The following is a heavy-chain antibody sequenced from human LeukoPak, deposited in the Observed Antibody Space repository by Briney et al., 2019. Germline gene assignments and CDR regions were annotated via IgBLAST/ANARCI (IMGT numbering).Heavy chain of an antibody. V-gene: IGHV4-39*07. D-gene: IGHD3-9*01. Sequence: SETLSLTCTVSGGSISSSSYYWGWIRQPPGKGLEWIGNIYYSGSTYYNPFLKSRVTISVDTSKNQFSLKLRSVTAADTAVYFCARFPYFEGFDYWGQGTQVIVSS. CDR2: IYYSGST. CDR3: ARFPYFEGFDY. CDR1: GGSISSSSYY. J-gene: IGHJ4*02.